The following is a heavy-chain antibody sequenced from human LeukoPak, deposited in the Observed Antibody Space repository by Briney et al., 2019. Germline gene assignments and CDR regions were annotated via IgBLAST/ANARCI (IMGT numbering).Heavy chain of an antibody. CDR2: ISGSGGST. J-gene: IGHJ4*02. D-gene: IGHD2-2*03. V-gene: IGHV3-23*01. CDR3: AKALDIVVVPADY. CDR1: GFTFDDYA. Sequence: GGSLRLSCTTSGFTFDDYAMSWVRQAPGKGLEWVSAISGSGGSTYYADSVKGRFTISRDNSKNTLYLQMNSLRAEDTAVYYCAKALDIVVVPADYWGQGTLVTVSS.